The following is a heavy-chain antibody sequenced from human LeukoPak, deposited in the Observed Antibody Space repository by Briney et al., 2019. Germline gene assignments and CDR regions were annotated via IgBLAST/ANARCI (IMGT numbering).Heavy chain of an antibody. D-gene: IGHD2-2*01. CDR3: ARDQEYCSSTSCPDPHYYYYGMDV. J-gene: IGHJ6*04. CDR2: ISSSGSTI. CDR1: GFTFSSYE. Sequence: PGGSLRLSCAASGFTFSSYEMNWVRQAPGKGLEWVSYISSSGSTIYYADSVKGRFTISRDNAKNSLYLQMNSLKAEDTAVYYCARDQEYCSSTSCPDPHYYYYGMDVQGKGTTVTVS. V-gene: IGHV3-48*03.